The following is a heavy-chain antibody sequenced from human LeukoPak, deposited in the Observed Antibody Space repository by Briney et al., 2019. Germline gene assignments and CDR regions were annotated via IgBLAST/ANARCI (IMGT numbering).Heavy chain of an antibody. CDR2: IYYSRNT. CDR3: ARENVRQLGIDY. J-gene: IGHJ4*02. CDR1: GGFLSSHY. D-gene: IGHD7-27*01. V-gene: IGHV4-59*11. Sequence: SVTVSLPHTVSGGFLSSHYWRWVRQPPARGLEGRGYIYYSRNTNHNPSLKSRVTISVDKPKNQFSLKLSSVTAADTAVYYCARENVRQLGIDYWGQGTLVTVSS.